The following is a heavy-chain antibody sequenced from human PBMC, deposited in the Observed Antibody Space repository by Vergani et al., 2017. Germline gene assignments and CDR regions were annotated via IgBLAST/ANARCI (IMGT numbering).Heavy chain of an antibody. CDR2: LYYSGRT. CDR3: ARQRPGSGWSPGDFDD. Sequence: QLQLQQSGPGLVKPSETLFLTCTVSADSISSGSYYWGWIRQPPGKSLEWIGSLYYSGRTYHNPSLKSRVASSVDTSKNQFSLKVTSVTAADTAVYFWARQRPGSGWSPGDFDDWGQGILVTVSS. CDR1: ADSISSGSYY. J-gene: IGHJ4*02. D-gene: IGHD6-19*01. V-gene: IGHV4-39*01.